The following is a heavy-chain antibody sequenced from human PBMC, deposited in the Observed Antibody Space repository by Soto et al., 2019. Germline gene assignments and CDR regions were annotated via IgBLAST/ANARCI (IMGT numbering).Heavy chain of an antibody. CDR1: GYIFNNYV. CDR3: AGEIQGPQQYYFDF. V-gene: IGHV1-3*01. CDR2: INAGIGNT. J-gene: IGHJ4*02. Sequence: QVHHVQSGAEVKKPGASVNVSCKASGYIFNNYVLHWVRQAPGQRLEWMGWINAGIGNTGYSEKFRGRVTITRDTSTSTVFLDLSRLTSQDTAVYYCAGEIQGPQQYYFDFWGQGTRVTVSS. D-gene: IGHD5-18*01.